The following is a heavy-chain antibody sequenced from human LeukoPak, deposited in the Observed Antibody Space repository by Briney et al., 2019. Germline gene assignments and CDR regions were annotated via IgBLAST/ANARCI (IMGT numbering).Heavy chain of an antibody. D-gene: IGHD5-24*01. CDR1: GGSISSYY. Sequence: ASETLSLTCTVSGGSISSYYWSWIRQPAGKGLEWIGRIYTSGSTNYNPSLKSRVTMSVDTSKNQFSLKLSSVTAADTAVYYCARGGVWRWLQSESDPWGQGILVTVSS. V-gene: IGHV4-4*07. CDR2: IYTSGST. J-gene: IGHJ5*02. CDR3: ARGGVWRWLQSESDP.